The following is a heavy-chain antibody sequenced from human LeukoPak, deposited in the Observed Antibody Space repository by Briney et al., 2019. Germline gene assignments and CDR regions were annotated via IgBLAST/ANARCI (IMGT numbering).Heavy chain of an antibody. CDR1: GYTFTSYA. Sequence: ASVKVSCKASGYTFTSYAMHWVRQASGQRLEWMGWINAGNGNTKYSQKFQGRVTITRDTSASTAYMELSSLRSEDTAVYYCARDGGELWLRYYFDYWGQGTLVTVSS. D-gene: IGHD5-18*01. J-gene: IGHJ4*02. V-gene: IGHV1-3*01. CDR3: ARDGGELWLRYYFDY. CDR2: INAGNGNT.